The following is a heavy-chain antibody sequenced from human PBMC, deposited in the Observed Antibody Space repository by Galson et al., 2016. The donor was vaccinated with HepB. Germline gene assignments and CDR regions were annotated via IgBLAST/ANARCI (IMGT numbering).Heavy chain of an antibody. CDR1: GFTFSRNA. Sequence: SLRLSCAASGFTFSRNAMHWVRQAPAKGLAYVSGISSNGGSTYYADSVKGRFTISRDTSKNTLYLQMSSLRTEGTAVYYCVKDRATLVRGIGIDWFDPWGQGTLVTVSS. J-gene: IGHJ5*02. CDR2: ISSNGGST. V-gene: IGHV3-64D*06. D-gene: IGHD3-10*01. CDR3: VKDRATLVRGIGIDWFDP.